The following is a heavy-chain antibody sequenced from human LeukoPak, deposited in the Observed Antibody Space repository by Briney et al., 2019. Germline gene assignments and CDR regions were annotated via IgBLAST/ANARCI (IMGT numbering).Heavy chain of an antibody. Sequence: GGSLRLSCAASGFTFSSYAMSWVRQAPGEGLEWVSAISGSGGSTYYTDPVKGRFTISRDNSKNTLYLQMNSLRAEDTAVYYCAKVRYSYGYVRYWGQGTLVTVSS. CDR2: ISGSGGST. V-gene: IGHV3-23*01. CDR3: AKVRYSYGYVRY. D-gene: IGHD5-18*01. CDR1: GFTFSSYA. J-gene: IGHJ4*02.